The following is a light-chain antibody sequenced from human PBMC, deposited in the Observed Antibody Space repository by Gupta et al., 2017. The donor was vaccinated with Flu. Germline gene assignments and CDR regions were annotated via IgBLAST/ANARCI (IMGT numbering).Light chain of an antibody. Sequence: ETVLTQSPGTLSLSPGERATLSCRASETIGDPHLAWYQHKPGQPPRLLIHGTFSRATGVPDRFSGSGSWTDFTLNINGLEPEDFAVYYCQLFGTSPYTFGQGTKLEIK. CDR3: QLFGTSPYT. CDR1: ETIGDPH. CDR2: GTF. J-gene: IGKJ2*01. V-gene: IGKV3-20*01.